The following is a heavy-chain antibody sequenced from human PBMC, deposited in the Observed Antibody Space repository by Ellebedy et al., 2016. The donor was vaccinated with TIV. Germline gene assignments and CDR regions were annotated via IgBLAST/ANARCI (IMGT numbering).Heavy chain of an antibody. Sequence: SETLSLTXAVSGASIREGGYSWGWIRHPPGAGLEWIAFIYPGGSSYYNPSLVSRATMSIDTSKGQFSLTLDSVTAADTALYYCGRLYMGGPYVESWGQGLQVTVSS. CDR3: GRLYMGGPYVES. J-gene: IGHJ5*02. CDR1: GASIREGGYS. D-gene: IGHD3-3*01. CDR2: IYPGGSS. V-gene: IGHV4-30-2*01.